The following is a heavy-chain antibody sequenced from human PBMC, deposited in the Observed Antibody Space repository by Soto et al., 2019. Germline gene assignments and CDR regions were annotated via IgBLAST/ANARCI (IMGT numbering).Heavy chain of an antibody. V-gene: IGHV3-13*01. CDR3: ARVAWGSGSYSGRYYYYMDV. CDR2: IGTAGDT. D-gene: IGHD3-10*01. J-gene: IGHJ6*03. CDR1: GFTFSSYD. Sequence: GGSLRLSCAASGFTFSSYDMHWVRQATGKGLEWVSAIGTAGDTYYPGSVKGRFTISRENAKNSLYLQMNSLRAGDTAVYYCARVAWGSGSYSGRYYYYMDVWGKGTTVTVSS.